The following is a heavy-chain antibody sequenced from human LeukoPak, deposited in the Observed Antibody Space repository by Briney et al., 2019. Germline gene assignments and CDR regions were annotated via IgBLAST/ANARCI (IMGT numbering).Heavy chain of an antibody. CDR1: GFTFSNYD. J-gene: IGHJ4*02. CDR3: ARAGNRATSFDY. Sequence: GGSLRLSCPASGFTFSNYDMHWVRQTTGKRLEWVSAIGTAGDTYYQDSVRGRFTISRENAKNSLYLQMNSLRAGDTAVYYCARAGNRATSFDYWGQGTLVTVSS. V-gene: IGHV3-13*01. CDR2: IGTAGDT. D-gene: IGHD2-15*01.